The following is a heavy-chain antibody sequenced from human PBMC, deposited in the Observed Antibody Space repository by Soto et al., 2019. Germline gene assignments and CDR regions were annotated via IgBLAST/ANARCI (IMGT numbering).Heavy chain of an antibody. CDR2: IWYDGSNK. J-gene: IGHJ5*02. CDR1: GFTFSSYG. D-gene: IGHD6-6*01. CDR3: AREIEYSRYSWFDP. V-gene: IGHV3-33*01. Sequence: QVQLVESGGGVVQPRRSLRLSCAASGFTFSSYGMHWVRQAPGKGLEWVAVIWYDGSNKYYADSVKGRFTISRDNSKNTLYLQMNSLRAEDTAVYYWAREIEYSRYSWFDPWGQGTLVTVSA.